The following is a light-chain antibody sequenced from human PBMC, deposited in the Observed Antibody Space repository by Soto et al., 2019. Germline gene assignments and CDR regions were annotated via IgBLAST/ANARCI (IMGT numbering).Light chain of an antibody. CDR2: WAS. CDR3: QQYRSTPRT. J-gene: IGKJ2*01. V-gene: IGKV4-1*01. CDR1: QSLLDSSTNKNY. Sequence: DIVMTQSPDSVAVSLGERATINCKSSQSLLDSSTNKNYLTWYQQKPGQPPRVVIYWASTRQSGVPDRLSGSGSGTDFNLTISSLQAEDLAVYYCQQYRSTPRTFGQGTKLEIK.